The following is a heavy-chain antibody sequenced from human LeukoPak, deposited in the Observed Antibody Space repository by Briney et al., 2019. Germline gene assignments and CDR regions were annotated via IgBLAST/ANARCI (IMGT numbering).Heavy chain of an antibody. V-gene: IGHV3-30-3*01. J-gene: IGHJ4*02. Sequence: SLRLSCAASGFTFSSYAMHWVRQAPGKGLEWVAVISYDGSNKYYADSVKGRFTISRDNSKNTLYLQMNSLRAEDTAVYYCARDSVSDYWGQGTLVTVSS. CDR3: ARDSVSDY. CDR1: GFTFSSYA. D-gene: IGHD5/OR15-5a*01. CDR2: ISYDGSNK.